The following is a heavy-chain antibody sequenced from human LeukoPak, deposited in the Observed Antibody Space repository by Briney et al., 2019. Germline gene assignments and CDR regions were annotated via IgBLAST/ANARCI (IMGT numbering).Heavy chain of an antibody. CDR2: ISESGGST. Sequence: GGSLRLSCAASGFTFSSYAMSCVRQAPGKGLEWVSAISESGGSTYYADSVKGRFTISRDNSKNTLYLQKNSLRAEDTAVYYCAKALMGDFWSGYHTTREYYFDYWGQGTLVTVSS. V-gene: IGHV3-23*01. D-gene: IGHD3-3*01. CDR1: GFTFSSYA. CDR3: AKALMGDFWSGYHTTREYYFDY. J-gene: IGHJ4*02.